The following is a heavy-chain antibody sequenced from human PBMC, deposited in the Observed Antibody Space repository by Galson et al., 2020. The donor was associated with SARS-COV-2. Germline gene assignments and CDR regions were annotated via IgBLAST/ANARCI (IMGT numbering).Heavy chain of an antibody. CDR2: IYHSGST. V-gene: IGHV4-4*02. CDR1: GGSISSSNW. J-gene: IGHJ6*02. D-gene: IGHD3-22*01. CDR3: AREPYYYDSSGPYYYYYGMDV. Sequence: SETLSLTCAVSGGSISSSNWWSWVRQPPGKGLEWIGEIYHSGSTNYNPSLKSRVTISVDKSKNQFSLKLSSVTAADTAVYYCAREPYYYDSSGPYYYYYGMDVWGQGTTVTVSS.